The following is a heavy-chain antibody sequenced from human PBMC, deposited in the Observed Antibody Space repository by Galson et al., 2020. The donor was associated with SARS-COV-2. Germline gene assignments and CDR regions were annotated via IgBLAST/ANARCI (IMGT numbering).Heavy chain of an antibody. CDR1: GYTFTHYG. D-gene: IGHD2-2*01. CDR3: ARETSSQGTGWFDT. J-gene: IGHJ5*02. V-gene: IGHV1-18*01. CDR2: ISATYGDT. Sequence: ASVKVSCKASGYTFTHYGITWVRQAPGQGLEGMGWISATYGDTNYAQKFQGRVTMTTDTSTSTAYMELTSLRSDDTAVYYCARETSSQGTGWFDTWGQGTLVTVSS.